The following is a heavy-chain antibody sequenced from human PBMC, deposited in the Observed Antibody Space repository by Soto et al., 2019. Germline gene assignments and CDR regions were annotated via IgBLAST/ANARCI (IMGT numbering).Heavy chain of an antibody. Sequence: GGSLRLSCAASGFTFSSYEMNWVRQAPGKGLEWVSYISSSGSTIYYADSVKGRFTISRDNAKNSLYLQMNSLRAEDTAVYYCARDYYDSSGYYSTFDYWGQGTLVTVSS. J-gene: IGHJ4*02. CDR3: ARDYYDSSGYYSTFDY. CDR2: ISSSGSTI. CDR1: GFTFSSYE. D-gene: IGHD3-22*01. V-gene: IGHV3-48*03.